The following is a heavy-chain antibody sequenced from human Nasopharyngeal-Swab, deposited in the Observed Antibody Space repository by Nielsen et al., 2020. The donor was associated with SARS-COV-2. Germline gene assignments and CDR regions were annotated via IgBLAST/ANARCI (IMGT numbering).Heavy chain of an antibody. J-gene: IGHJ3*02. D-gene: IGHD3-10*01. CDR3: AKDDVVRGDAFDI. CDR2: ISASGGST. CDR1: GFTFNIYA. Sequence: GESLKISCIASGFTFNIYAMAWVRRTPGRGLQWVSGISASGGSTYYTDSVKGRFAVSRDKSRNTLYLQMHSLRVEDTALYYCAKDDVVRGDAFDIWGQGTMVTVSS. V-gene: IGHV3-23*01.